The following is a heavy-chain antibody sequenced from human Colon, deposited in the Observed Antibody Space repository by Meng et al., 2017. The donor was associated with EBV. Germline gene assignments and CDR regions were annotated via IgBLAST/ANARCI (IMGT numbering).Heavy chain of an antibody. D-gene: IGHD3-9*01. CDR2: VSHPGSA. Sequence: VLIQQVGAGLLKPSTTLSLHCTVNCGSFSVYVWRCVRQPTGKGLGWIGEVSHPGSANYNPSLKSRVTISVDASEKQFSLRLTSVTAADSAVYYCARVPTTGYKDHWGQGTLVTVSS. CDR3: ARVPTTGYKDH. CDR1: CGSFSVYV. V-gene: IGHV4-34*02. J-gene: IGHJ4*02.